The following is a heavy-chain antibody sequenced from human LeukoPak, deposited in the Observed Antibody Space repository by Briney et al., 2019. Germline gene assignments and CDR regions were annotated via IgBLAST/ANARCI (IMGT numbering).Heavy chain of an antibody. V-gene: IGHV3-30*03. Sequence: GGSLRLSCAASGFTFSSYSMDWVRQAPGKGLEWVAVISYDENNKYYTDSVKGRFTISRDNSKNTLYPQMNSLRAEDTAVYYCARSQWSDYWGQGTLVTVS. D-gene: IGHD2-8*01. CDR2: ISYDENNK. J-gene: IGHJ4*02. CDR3: ARSQWSDY. CDR1: GFTFSSYS.